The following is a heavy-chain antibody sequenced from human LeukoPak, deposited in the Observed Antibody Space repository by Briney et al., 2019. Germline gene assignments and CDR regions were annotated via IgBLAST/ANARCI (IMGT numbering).Heavy chain of an antibody. Sequence: ASVKVSCKASGYTFTSYGISWMRQAPGRGLEWMGWISAYNGNTNYAQKLQGRVTMTTDTSTSTACMELRSLRSDDAAVYYCARDTHYGAFDICGQGTMVTVSS. CDR1: GYTFTSYG. CDR2: ISAYNGNT. D-gene: IGHD3-10*01. J-gene: IGHJ3*02. V-gene: IGHV1-18*01. CDR3: ARDTHYGAFDI.